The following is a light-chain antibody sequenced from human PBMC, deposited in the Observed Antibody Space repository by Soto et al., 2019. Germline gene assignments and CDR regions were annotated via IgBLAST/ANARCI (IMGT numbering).Light chain of an antibody. CDR3: CSYAGSSVWV. V-gene: IGLV2-23*01. J-gene: IGLJ3*02. Sequence: QSVLTQPASVSGSPGQLITISCTGTNSDVGSYNLVSWYQQHPGQAPKLMIFEGSKRPSGVSNRLSGSKSGNTASLTISGLQAEDEADYYCCSYAGSSVWVFGGGTKLTVL. CDR2: EGS. CDR1: NSDVGSYNL.